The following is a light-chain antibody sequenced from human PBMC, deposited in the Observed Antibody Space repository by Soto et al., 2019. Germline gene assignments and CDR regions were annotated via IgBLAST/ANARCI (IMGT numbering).Light chain of an antibody. Sequence: QSVLTQPPSSSGTPGQRVTISCSGGSSNIGTNTVNWYQQLPGTAPKLLIYISDQRPSGVPDRFSGSKSGASASLAISGLQSEDEADYYCAAWDDSLNGPVFGGGTKVTFL. J-gene: IGLJ2*01. CDR2: ISD. CDR3: AAWDDSLNGPV. CDR1: SSNIGTNT. V-gene: IGLV1-44*01.